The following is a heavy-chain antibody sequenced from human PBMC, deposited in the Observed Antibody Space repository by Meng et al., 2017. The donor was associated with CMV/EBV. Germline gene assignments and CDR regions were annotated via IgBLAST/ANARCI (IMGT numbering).Heavy chain of an antibody. Sequence: GESLKISCAASGFTFSSYGMHWVRPAPGKGLEWVAFIRYDGSNKYYADSVKGRFTISRDNSKNTLYLQMNSLRAEDTAVYYCAKPIRFLEWLNGMDVWGQGTTVTVSS. CDR1: GFTFSSYG. CDR3: AKPIRFLEWLNGMDV. D-gene: IGHD3-3*01. V-gene: IGHV3-30*02. CDR2: IRYDGSNK. J-gene: IGHJ6*02.